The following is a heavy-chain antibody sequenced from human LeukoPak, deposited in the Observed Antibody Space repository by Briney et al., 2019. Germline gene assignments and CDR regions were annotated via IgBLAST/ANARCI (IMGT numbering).Heavy chain of an antibody. V-gene: IGHV3-11*01. CDR2: ISSSGSTI. D-gene: IGHD3-9*01. CDR1: GFTFSDYY. J-gene: IGHJ4*02. Sequence: GGSLRLSCAASGFTFSDYYMSWIRQAPGKGLEWVSYISSSGSTIHYADSVKGRFTISRDNAKNSLYLQMNSLRAEDTAVYYCARAYFDWSFDYWGQGTLVTVSS. CDR3: ARAYFDWSFDY.